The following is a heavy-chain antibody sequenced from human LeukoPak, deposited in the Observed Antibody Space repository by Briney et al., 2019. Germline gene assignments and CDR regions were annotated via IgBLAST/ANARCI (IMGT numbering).Heavy chain of an antibody. CDR3: TKGPDPGGFGY. V-gene: IGHV3-30*18. CDR2: ISYDGTKK. Sequence: GRSLRLSCAASGFTFSSYGMHWVRQAPGKGLQWVAVISYDGTKKYYADSVKGRLTISRDNSNNTLYLQINSLKAEDTAVYYCTKGPDPGGFGYWGQGTLATVSS. J-gene: IGHJ4*02. D-gene: IGHD3-10*01. CDR1: GFTFSSYG.